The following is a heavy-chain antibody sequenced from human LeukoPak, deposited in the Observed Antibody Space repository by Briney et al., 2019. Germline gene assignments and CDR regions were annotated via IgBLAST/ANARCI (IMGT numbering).Heavy chain of an antibody. CDR3: ARVSGGITIFGVDPYGGFDY. J-gene: IGHJ4*02. CDR2: IKQYRSEK. D-gene: IGHD3-3*01. CDR1: GFTFSSYW. Sequence: GGSLRLSCAASGFTFSSYWMSWVRQAPGKGLEWVANIKQYRSEKYYVDPVKGRFTISRDDAKTSLYLQMNSLRAEDTAVYYCARVSGGITIFGVDPYGGFDYWGQGTLVTVSS. V-gene: IGHV3-7*01.